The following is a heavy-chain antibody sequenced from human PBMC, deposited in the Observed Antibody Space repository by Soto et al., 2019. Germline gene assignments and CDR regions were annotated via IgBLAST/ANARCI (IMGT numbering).Heavy chain of an antibody. V-gene: IGHV3-15*07. CDR2: IKSKTDGGTT. J-gene: IGHJ4*01. CDR3: TTDSYSTIIIVRFDY. D-gene: IGHD3-22*01. CDR1: GFTFTNAW. Sequence: GGSLILSCAASGFTFTNAWINWVRQAPGKGLEWVGRIKSKTDGGTTDYAEPVKGRFAISRDDSNNMVYLQMNSLKIEDTAVYYCTTDSYSTIIIVRFDYWGHGTLVTVSS.